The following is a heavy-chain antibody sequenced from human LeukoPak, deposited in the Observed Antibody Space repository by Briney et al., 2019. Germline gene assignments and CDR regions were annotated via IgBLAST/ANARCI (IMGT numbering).Heavy chain of an antibody. D-gene: IGHD3-9*01. J-gene: IGHJ6*02. CDR2: ITWNRDNI. Sequence: TGRSLRLSCAASGFTFDDYAMHWVRRAPGKGLEWVSGITWNRDNIGYGDSVKGRFTISRDNVKNTLYLQMNTLRVEDTAVYYCTRDLMDYDVSTGLHHYYMDVWGQGTTVTVSS. CDR3: TRDLMDYDVSTGLHHYYMDV. CDR1: GFTFDDYA. V-gene: IGHV3-9*01.